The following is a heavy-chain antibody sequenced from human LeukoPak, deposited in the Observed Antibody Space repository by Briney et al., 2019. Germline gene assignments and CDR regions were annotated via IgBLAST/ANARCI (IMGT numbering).Heavy chain of an antibody. Sequence: KPSETLSLTCTVSGGSISSYYWSWIRQPPGKGLEWIANIYHTGSTNYNPSHSSRVTISIDTAKNQFSLKLTSVTAADTAVYYCARRGRNSSGWQDYLWGQGTLVTVSS. CDR3: ARRGRNSSGWQDYL. CDR1: GGSISSYY. V-gene: IGHV4-59*01. D-gene: IGHD6-25*01. J-gene: IGHJ4*02. CDR2: IYHTGST.